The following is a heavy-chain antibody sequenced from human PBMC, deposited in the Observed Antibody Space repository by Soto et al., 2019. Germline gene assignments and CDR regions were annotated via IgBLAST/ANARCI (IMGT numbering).Heavy chain of an antibody. CDR3: ARGGMIVGARDYYYYYVRDV. CDR1: GGTFSSYA. D-gene: IGHD1-26*01. Sequence: QVQLVQSGAEVKKPGSSVKVSCKASGGTFSSYAISWVRQAPGQGLEWMGGIIPSFGTANYAQKFQGRVTITAGKSTSQAYMELSSLRAEETAVYYCARGGMIVGARDYYYYYVRDVWGPGPTVSVSS. V-gene: IGHV1-69*06. J-gene: IGHJ6*02. CDR2: IIPSFGTA.